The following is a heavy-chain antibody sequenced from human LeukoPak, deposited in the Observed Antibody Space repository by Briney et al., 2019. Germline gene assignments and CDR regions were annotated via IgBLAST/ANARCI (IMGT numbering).Heavy chain of an antibody. CDR3: ARDRVHIVVVPAAIGAFDI. CDR2: IYHSGST. D-gene: IGHD2-2*01. Sequence: KSSETLSLTCTVSGYSISSGYYWGWIRQPPGKGLEWIGSIYHSGSTYYNPSLKSRVTISVDTSKNQFSLKLSSVTAADTAVYYCARDRVHIVVVPAAIGAFDIWGQGTMVTVSS. J-gene: IGHJ3*02. V-gene: IGHV4-38-2*02. CDR1: GYSISSGYY.